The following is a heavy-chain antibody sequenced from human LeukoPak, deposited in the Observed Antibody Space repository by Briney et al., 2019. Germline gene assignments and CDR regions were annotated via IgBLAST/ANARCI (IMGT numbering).Heavy chain of an antibody. J-gene: IGHJ4*02. CDR2: IYYSGGT. Sequence: SETLSLTCTVSGGSISSYYWSLIRQPPGKGLEWIGYIYYSGGTNYNPSLKSRVTISVDTSKNQFSLKLSSVTAADTAVYYCARGGVTTDYWGQGTLVTVSS. CDR1: GGSISSYY. D-gene: IGHD4-17*01. V-gene: IGHV4-59*01. CDR3: ARGGVTTDY.